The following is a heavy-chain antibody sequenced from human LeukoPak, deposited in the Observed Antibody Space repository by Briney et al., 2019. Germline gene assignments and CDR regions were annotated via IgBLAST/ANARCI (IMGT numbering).Heavy chain of an antibody. J-gene: IGHJ4*02. CDR1: GGSFSGYY. V-gene: IGHV4-34*01. D-gene: IGHD3-10*01. Sequence: PSETLSLTCAVYGGSFSGYYWSWIRQPPGKGLEWIGEINHSGSTSYNPSLKSRVTISVDTSKNQFSLKLSSVTAADTAVYYCARDTGDYYGSGSYGRDYWGQGTLVTVSS. CDR2: INHSGST. CDR3: ARDTGDYYGSGSYGRDY.